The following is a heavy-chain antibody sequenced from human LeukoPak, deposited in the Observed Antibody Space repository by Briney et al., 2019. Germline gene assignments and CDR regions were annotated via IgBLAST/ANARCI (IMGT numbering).Heavy chain of an antibody. CDR2: MNPNSGNT. Sequence: GASVKVSCKASGSTFTSYDINRVRQATGQGLEWMGWMNPNSGNTGYAQKFQGRVTMTRNTSISTAYMELSSLRSEDTAVYYCARGSYRYCSGGSCYHYSNWFDPWGQGTLVTVSS. V-gene: IGHV1-8*01. CDR3: ARGSYRYCSGGSCYHYSNWFDP. D-gene: IGHD2-15*01. CDR1: GSTFTSYD. J-gene: IGHJ5*02.